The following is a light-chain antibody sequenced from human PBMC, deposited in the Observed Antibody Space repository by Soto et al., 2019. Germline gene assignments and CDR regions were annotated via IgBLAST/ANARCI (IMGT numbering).Light chain of an antibody. CDR2: DAS. J-gene: IGKJ3*01. CDR1: QSVSSS. CDR3: QQYGSSLFS. Sequence: EIVMTQSPATLSVSPGERASLSCRASQSVSSSLAWYQQKPGQAPRLLIYDASNRATGIPARFSGSGSGTDFTLTISRLEPEDFAVYYCQQYGSSLFSFGPGTKVDIK. V-gene: IGKV3-20*01.